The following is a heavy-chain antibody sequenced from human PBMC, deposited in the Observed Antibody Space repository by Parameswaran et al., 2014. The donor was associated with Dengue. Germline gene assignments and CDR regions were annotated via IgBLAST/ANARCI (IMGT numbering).Heavy chain of an antibody. V-gene: IGHV3-11*05. CDR3: ARETPPYYYDSSGYVIPQSLHDY. J-gene: IGHJ4*02. CDR2: ISGTTGYT. Sequence: RWIRQPPGKGLEWVSYISGTTGYTNYADSVKGRFTISRDNAKKSLFLQMNSLRAEDTAVYYCARETPPYYYDSSGYVIPQSLHDYWGQGTLVTVSS. D-gene: IGHD3-22*01.